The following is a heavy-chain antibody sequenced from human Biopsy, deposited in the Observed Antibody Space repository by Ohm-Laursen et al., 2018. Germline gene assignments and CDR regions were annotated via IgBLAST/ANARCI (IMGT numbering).Heavy chain of an antibody. CDR3: ARGTGKYYVYGAFDI. D-gene: IGHD3/OR15-3a*01. Sequence: SETLSLTCAVSGDSISNDYWSWIRQSAGQGLEWIGRIHTSGSTNHNLSLKSRVTMSVDTSKNQFSLKLRSVTAADTAFYYCARGTGKYYVYGAFDIWGQGTMVTVSS. CDR1: GDSISNDY. V-gene: IGHV4-4*07. CDR2: IHTSGST. J-gene: IGHJ3*02.